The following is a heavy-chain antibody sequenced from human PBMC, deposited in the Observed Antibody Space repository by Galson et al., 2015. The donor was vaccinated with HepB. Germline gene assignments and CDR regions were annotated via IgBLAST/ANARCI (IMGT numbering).Heavy chain of an antibody. D-gene: IGHD2-21*01. Sequence: SVKVSCKASGYTFTGYYMHWVRQAPGQGPEWMGWINPNSGGTNYAQKLQGWVTMTRDTSISTAYMELSRLRSDDTAVYYCARDSHIVELSMDVWGQGTTVTVSS. V-gene: IGHV1-2*04. CDR3: ARDSHIVELSMDV. CDR2: INPNSGGT. J-gene: IGHJ6*02. CDR1: GYTFTGYY.